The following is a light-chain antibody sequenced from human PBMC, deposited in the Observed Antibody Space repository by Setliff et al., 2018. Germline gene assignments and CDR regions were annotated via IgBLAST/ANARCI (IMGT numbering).Light chain of an antibody. J-gene: IGLJ1*01. V-gene: IGLV2-14*01. CDR3: SSYTSSSTPYV. Sequence: QCALTQPASVSGSPGQSITISCTGTSSDVGGYNYVSWYQQHPGKAPKLMIYDVSKRPSGVSNRFSGSKSGNTASLTISGLQAEDEADYYCSSYTSSSTPYVFGTGTKVTVL. CDR1: SSDVGGYNY. CDR2: DVS.